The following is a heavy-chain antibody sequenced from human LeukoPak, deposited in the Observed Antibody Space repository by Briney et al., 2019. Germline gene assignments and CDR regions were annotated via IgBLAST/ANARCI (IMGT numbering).Heavy chain of an antibody. CDR2: VRYDGSNK. J-gene: IGHJ4*02. CDR3: AKEAIPLAVAGLGVDY. D-gene: IGHD6-19*01. Sequence: GGSLRLSCAASGFTFSSYGMHWVRQAPGKGLEWVAFVRYDGSNKYYADSVKGRFTISRDNSKNTLYLQMNSLRAEDTAVYYCAKEAIPLAVAGLGVDYWGQGTLVTVSS. V-gene: IGHV3-30*02. CDR1: GFTFSSYG.